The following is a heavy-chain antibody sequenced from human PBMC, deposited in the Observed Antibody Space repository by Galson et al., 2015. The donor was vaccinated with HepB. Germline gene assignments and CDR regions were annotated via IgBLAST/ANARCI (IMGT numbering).Heavy chain of an antibody. Sequence: QSGAEVKKPGESLKISCKASGYSFTSFTTYWIGWVRQMPGKGLEWMGIIYPGDSDTRYSPSFQGQVTISADKSISTAYLQWSSLKASDTAMYYCARLRERDGYNPEGGAFDIWGQGTMVTVSS. V-gene: IGHV5-51*01. D-gene: IGHD5-24*01. CDR1: GYSFTSFTTYW. CDR2: IYPGDSDT. CDR3: ARLRERDGYNPEGGAFDI. J-gene: IGHJ3*02.